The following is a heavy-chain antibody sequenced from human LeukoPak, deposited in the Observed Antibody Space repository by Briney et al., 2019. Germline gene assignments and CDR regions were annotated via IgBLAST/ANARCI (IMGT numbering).Heavy chain of an antibody. CDR3: ARGRIAVTGSYYYYMDV. V-gene: IGHV4-34*01. Sequence: SETLSLTCAVYGGSFSGYYWSWIRQPPGKGLEWIGEINHSGSTNYNPSLKSRVTISVDTSKNQFSLKLSSVTAADTAVYYCARGRIAVTGSYYYYMDVWGKGTTVTVSS. D-gene: IGHD6-19*01. J-gene: IGHJ6*03. CDR2: INHSGST. CDR1: GGSFSGYY.